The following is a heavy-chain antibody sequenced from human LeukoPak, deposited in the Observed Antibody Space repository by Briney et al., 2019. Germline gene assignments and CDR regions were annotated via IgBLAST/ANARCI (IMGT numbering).Heavy chain of an antibody. J-gene: IGHJ2*01. CDR2: INPSGGST. V-gene: IGHV1-46*01. D-gene: IGHD2-2*01. CDR3: AKASCSSNTSCARGWYFDL. CDR1: GNTFTSYY. Sequence: GASLKVSSKASGNTFTSYYMHWVRQAPGQSLEWMGIINPSGGSTSYAQKFQGSVTMTRDTSTSTVYMELRSLRSEDTAVYDCAKASCSSNTSCARGWYFDLWGRGTLVTVSS.